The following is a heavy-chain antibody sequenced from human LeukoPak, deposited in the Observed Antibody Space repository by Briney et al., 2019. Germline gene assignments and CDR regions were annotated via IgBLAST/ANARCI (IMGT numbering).Heavy chain of an antibody. J-gene: IGHJ4*02. CDR3: VREVVGAYYFDY. Sequence: GGSLRLSCAASGLTVSTNYMSWVRQAPGKGLEWVSVIYSGGSTYYADSVKGRFTISRDNSKNTLYLQVNSLRAEDTAVYYCVREVVGAYYFDYWRPGTLVTVSS. CDR2: IYSGGST. D-gene: IGHD1-26*01. V-gene: IGHV3-66*02. CDR1: GLTVSTNY.